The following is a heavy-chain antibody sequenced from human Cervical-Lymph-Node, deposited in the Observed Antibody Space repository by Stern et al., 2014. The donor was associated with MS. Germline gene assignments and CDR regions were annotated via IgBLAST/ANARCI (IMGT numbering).Heavy chain of an antibody. D-gene: IGHD2-2*01. V-gene: IGHV4-31*03. CDR2: IYHSGST. CDR1: GDSISSGGYF. CDR3: ARKGAIVPAAIENWFDS. Sequence: QLQLQESGPGLVTPSQTLSLTCTVSGDSISSGGYFWSWIRQHPGKGLEWIGYIYHSGSTYYNPYLKSRVTISVDTSKNQFSLNLSSVTAADTAVYYCARKGAIVPAAIENWFDSWGQGTLVTVSS. J-gene: IGHJ5*01.